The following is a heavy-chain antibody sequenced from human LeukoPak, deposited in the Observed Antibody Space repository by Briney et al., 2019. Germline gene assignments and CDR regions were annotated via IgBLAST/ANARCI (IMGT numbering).Heavy chain of an antibody. D-gene: IGHD3-9*01. Sequence: SVKVSCKASGGTFSSYAISWVRRAPGQGLKWMGGIIPIFGTANYAQKFQGRVTITADKSTSTAYMELSSLRSEDAAVYYCARRFYDNLTGHTWYDYWGQGTLVTVSS. CDR1: GGTFSSYA. CDR3: ARRFYDNLTGHTWYDY. V-gene: IGHV1-69*06. J-gene: IGHJ4*02. CDR2: IIPIFGTA.